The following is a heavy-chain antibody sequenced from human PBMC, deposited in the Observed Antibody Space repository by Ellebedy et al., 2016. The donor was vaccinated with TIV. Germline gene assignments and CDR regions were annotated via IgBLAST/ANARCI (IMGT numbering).Heavy chain of an antibody. CDR2: ISGSGGST. Sequence: PGGSLRLSCAASGFTFSSYAMSWVRQAPGKGLEWVSAISGSGGSTYYADSVKGRFTISRDNSKNTLYLQMNSLRAEDTAVYYCAKLGSGSYSDTFFPESYWGQGTLVTVSS. CDR3: AKLGSGSYSDTFFPESY. J-gene: IGHJ4*02. CDR1: GFTFSSYA. D-gene: IGHD3-10*01. V-gene: IGHV3-23*01.